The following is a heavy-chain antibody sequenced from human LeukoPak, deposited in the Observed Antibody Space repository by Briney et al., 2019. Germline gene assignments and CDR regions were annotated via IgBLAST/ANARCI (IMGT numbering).Heavy chain of an antibody. J-gene: IGHJ6*02. V-gene: IGHV3-15*01. CDR2: IKSKTDGGTT. CDR3: TTGPTYSSLYYYYGMDV. Sequence: PGGSLRLSCAASGFTFSNAWMSWVRQAPGKGLEWVGRIKSKTDGGTTDYAAPVKGRFTISRDDSKNTLYLQMNSLKTEDTAVYYCTTGPTYSSLYYYYGMDVWGQGTTVTVSS. D-gene: IGHD6-13*01. CDR1: GFTFSNAW.